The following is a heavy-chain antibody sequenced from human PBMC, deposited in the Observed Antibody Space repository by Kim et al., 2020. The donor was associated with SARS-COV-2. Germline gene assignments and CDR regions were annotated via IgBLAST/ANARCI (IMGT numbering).Heavy chain of an antibody. CDR3: ARNTYCGGDCPNGVFDY. J-gene: IGHJ4*02. V-gene: IGHV3-30*01. D-gene: IGHD2-21*01. Sequence: YADSVKGRFTISRDNSKNTLYLQMNSLRAEDTAVYYCARNTYCGGDCPNGVFDYWGQGTLVTVSS.